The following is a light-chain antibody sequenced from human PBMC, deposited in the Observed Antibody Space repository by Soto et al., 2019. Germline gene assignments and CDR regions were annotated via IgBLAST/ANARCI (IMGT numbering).Light chain of an antibody. Sequence: DIQMTQSPSSLSASVGDRVTITCRASQSISNYLKWYQQKPGKAPKLLIYAASSLQSGVPSRFSGSGSGTDFTLTISSLQLEDFATYYCQQSYSTAWTFGQGTKVEIK. J-gene: IGKJ1*01. CDR1: QSISNY. CDR2: AAS. V-gene: IGKV1-39*01. CDR3: QQSYSTAWT.